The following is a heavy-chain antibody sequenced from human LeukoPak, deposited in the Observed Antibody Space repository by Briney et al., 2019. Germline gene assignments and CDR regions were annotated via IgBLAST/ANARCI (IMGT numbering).Heavy chain of an antibody. CDR1: GGSISSYY. CDR3: AREAGLGAFDI. J-gene: IGHJ3*02. V-gene: IGHV4-59*01. D-gene: IGHD6-19*01. CDR2: IYYSGST. Sequence: PSETLSLTCTVSGGSISSYYWSWFRQPPGKGLEWIGYIYYSGSTNYNPSLKSRVTISVDTFKNQFSLKLSSVTAADTAVYYCAREAGLGAFDIWGQGTMVTVSS.